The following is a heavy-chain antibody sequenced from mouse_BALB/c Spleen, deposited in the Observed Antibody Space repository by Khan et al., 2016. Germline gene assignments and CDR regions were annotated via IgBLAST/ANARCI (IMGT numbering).Heavy chain of an antibody. CDR1: GYTFSNYW. J-gene: IGHJ4*01. CDR2: ILPGSGST. Sequence: QVQLQQSGGELMKPGASVKISCKATGYTFSNYWIEWVKQRPGHGLEWIGEILPGSGSTNYNEKFKGKATFTADTSSNTVYMKLSSLTSVESAVYYSARGWYAMDYWSQGTSVTVSS. CDR3: ARGWYAMDY. V-gene: IGHV1-9*01.